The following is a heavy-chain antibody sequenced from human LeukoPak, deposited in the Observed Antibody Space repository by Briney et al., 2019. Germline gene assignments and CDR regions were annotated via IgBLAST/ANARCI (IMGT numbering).Heavy chain of an antibody. D-gene: IGHD3-16*01. CDR2: ISSSGTTI. Sequence: PGGSLRLSCAASGFTFSDYYMSWIRQAPGKGLEWVSYISSSGTTIYYADSVKGRFTISRDNAKDSLYLQMNSLTAADTAVYFCAKALGDWPTTLDYWGRGTLVTVSS. V-gene: IGHV3-11*01. J-gene: IGHJ4*02. CDR3: AKALGDWPTTLDY. CDR1: GFTFSDYY.